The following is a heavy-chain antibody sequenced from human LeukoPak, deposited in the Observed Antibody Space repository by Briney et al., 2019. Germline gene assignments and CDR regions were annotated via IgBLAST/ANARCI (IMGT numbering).Heavy chain of an antibody. V-gene: IGHV4-61*02. Sequence: SETLSLTCTVSGGSINSGDYYWNWIRQPAGKGPEWIGRIYASGSTNYNPSLESRVTVSADTTKNQFSLKLRFVTAADTAVYYCARDRIMYYSGSVHHNCFDPWGQGTLVTVSS. J-gene: IGHJ5*02. CDR1: GGSINSGDYY. CDR2: IYASGST. D-gene: IGHD3-10*01. CDR3: ARDRIMYYSGSVHHNCFDP.